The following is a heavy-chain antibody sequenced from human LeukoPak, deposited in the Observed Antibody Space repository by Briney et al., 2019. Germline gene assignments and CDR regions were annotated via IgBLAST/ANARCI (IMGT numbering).Heavy chain of an antibody. CDR1: GFTFSGSA. J-gene: IGHJ4*02. CDR2: IRSKTNNYAT. D-gene: IGHD3-22*01. CDR3: ARPYDTRGYFPDY. V-gene: IGHV3-73*01. Sequence: PGGSLKLSCAASGFTFSGSAMHWVRQASGKGLEWVGRIRSKTNNYATGYAASVKGRFTISRDDSKNTAYLQMNSLKTEDTAVYYCARPYDTRGYFPDYWGQGTLVTVSS.